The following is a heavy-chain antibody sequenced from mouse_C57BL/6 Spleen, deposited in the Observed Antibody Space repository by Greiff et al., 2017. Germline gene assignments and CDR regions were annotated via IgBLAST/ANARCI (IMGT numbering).Heavy chain of an antibody. Sequence: ESGPGLVKPSQSLSLTCSVTGYSITSGYYWNWIRQFPGNKLEWMGYISYDGSNNYNPSLKNRISITRDTSKNQFFLKLNSVTTEDTATYYCANYDYDAGFAYWGQGTLVTVSA. D-gene: IGHD2-4*01. V-gene: IGHV3-6*01. CDR1: GYSITSGYY. J-gene: IGHJ3*01. CDR2: ISYDGSN. CDR3: ANYDYDAGFAY.